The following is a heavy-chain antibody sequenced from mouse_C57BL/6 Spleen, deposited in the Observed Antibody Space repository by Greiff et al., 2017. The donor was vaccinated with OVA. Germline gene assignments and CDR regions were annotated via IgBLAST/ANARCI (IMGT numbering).Heavy chain of an antibody. CDR3: ARGGLRYYFDY. V-gene: IGHV5-4*03. CDR2: ISDGGSYT. Sequence: EVKLVESGGGLVKPGGSLKLSCAASGFTFSSYAMSWVRKTPEKRLEWVATISDGGSYTYYPDNVKGRFTISRDNAKNNLYLQMSHLKSEDTAMYYCARGGLRYYFDYWGQGTTLTVSS. D-gene: IGHD2-2*01. CDR1: GFTFSSYA. J-gene: IGHJ2*01.